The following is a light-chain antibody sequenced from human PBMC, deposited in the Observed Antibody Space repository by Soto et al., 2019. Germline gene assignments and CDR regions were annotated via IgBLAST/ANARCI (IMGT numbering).Light chain of an antibody. V-gene: IGKV3-11*01. Sequence: IVLTQSPATLSLSPGERATLSCRASQSVSSYLAWYQQKGGQAPRLLIYDASSRAPGIPARFSGSGSGTDFTLTISSLEPEDFAVYYCQQRSVWPTFGGWTKVEIK. J-gene: IGKJ4*01. CDR3: QQRSVWPT. CDR2: DAS. CDR1: QSVSSY.